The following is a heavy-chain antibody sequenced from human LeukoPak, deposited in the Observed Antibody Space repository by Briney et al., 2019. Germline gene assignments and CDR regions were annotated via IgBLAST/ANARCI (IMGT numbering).Heavy chain of an antibody. V-gene: IGHV3-11*06. CDR2: IIGDSVFT. Sequence: GGSLRLSCAASGFTFSDYYMAWIRQAPGRAPEWISYIIGDSVFTKYADSVRGRFTISRDNAKSSLYLRMSSLRTEDTAVYYCARHSLYSGFFDFWGQGILVTVSS. J-gene: IGHJ4*02. D-gene: IGHD5-12*01. CDR1: GFTFSDYY. CDR3: ARHSLYSGFFDF.